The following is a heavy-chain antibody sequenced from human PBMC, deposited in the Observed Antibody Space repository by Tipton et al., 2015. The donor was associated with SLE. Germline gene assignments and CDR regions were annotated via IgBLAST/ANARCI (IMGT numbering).Heavy chain of an antibody. CDR3: AKGRDGYNDDAFDI. CDR1: GITVSSNY. V-gene: IGHV3-21*04. Sequence: SLRLSCSASGITVSSNYLRWVRQAPGKGLEGVSSISSSSSFIYYAESVKGRFPITRYNAKNSLYLQMNSLRAEDTALYYCAKGRDGYNDDAFDIWGQGTMVTVSS. J-gene: IGHJ3*02. D-gene: IGHD5-24*01. CDR2: ISSSSSFI.